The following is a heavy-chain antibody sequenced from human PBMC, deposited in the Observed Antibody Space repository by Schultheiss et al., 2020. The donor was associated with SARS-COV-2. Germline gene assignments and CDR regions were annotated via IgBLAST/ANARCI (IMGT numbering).Heavy chain of an antibody. CDR3: ARDMVVAALGLYGMDV. CDR2: ISGSGGST. V-gene: IGHV3-21*01. CDR1: GFSFSSYG. Sequence: GGSLRLSCAASGFSFSSYGIHWVRQAPGKGLEWVSAISGSGGSTYYADSVKGRFTISRDNAKNSLYLQMNSLRAEDTAVYYCARDMVVAALGLYGMDVWGQGTTVTVSS. J-gene: IGHJ6*02. D-gene: IGHD2-15*01.